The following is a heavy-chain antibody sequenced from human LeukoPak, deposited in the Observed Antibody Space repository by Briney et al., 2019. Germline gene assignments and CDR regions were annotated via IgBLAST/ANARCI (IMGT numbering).Heavy chain of an antibody. J-gene: IGHJ4*02. CDR2: IRYDGSNK. D-gene: IGHD3-16*02. V-gene: IGHV3-30*02. Sequence: PGGSLRLSCAASGFTFSSYGMHWVRQAPGKGLEWVAFIRYDGSNKYYADSVKGRFTISRDNSKNTLYLQMNSLRAEDTAVYYCAKEFSPSYVWGSYRYTGYWGQGTLVTVSS. CDR3: AKEFSPSYVWGSYRYTGY. CDR1: GFTFSSYG.